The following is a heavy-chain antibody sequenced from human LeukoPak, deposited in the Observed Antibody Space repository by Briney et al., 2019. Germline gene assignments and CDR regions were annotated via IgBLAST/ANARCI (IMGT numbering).Heavy chain of an antibody. CDR1: GGTFSSYA. CDR2: MNPNSGNT. J-gene: IGHJ4*02. Sequence: ASVKVSCKASGGTFSSYAISWVRQAPGQGLEWMGWMNPNSGNTGYAQKFQGRVTMTRNTSISTAYMELSSLRSEDTAVYYCARGRGIAAAGPIDWGQGTLVTVSS. V-gene: IGHV1-8*02. CDR3: ARGRGIAAAGPID. D-gene: IGHD6-13*01.